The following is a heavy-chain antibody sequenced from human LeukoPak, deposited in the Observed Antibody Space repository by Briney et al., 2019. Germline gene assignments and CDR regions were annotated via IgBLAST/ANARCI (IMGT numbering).Heavy chain of an antibody. CDR1: GFTFSNAW. J-gene: IGHJ6*02. Sequence: GGSLRLSCAASGFTFSNAWMSWVRQAPGKGLEWVGRIKSKTDGGTTDYAAPVKGRFTISRDDSKNTLYLQMNSLKTEDTAVYYCTTDPSRIVVVPAANEDYYYYGMDVWGQGTTVTVSS. CDR2: IKSKTDGGTT. D-gene: IGHD2-2*01. V-gene: IGHV3-15*01. CDR3: TTDPSRIVVVPAANEDYYYYGMDV.